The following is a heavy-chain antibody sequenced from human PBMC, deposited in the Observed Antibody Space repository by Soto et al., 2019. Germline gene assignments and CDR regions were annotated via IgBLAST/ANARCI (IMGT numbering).Heavy chain of an antibody. Sequence: EVQLVESGGGLVKDGGSLRLSCAVSGITFRNAWMAWVRQAPGQGLEWVGRIQKKAAGGAIEYAASLKGRLSISRDDAKSTLYLQMDSLKSEDSAVYYCAIMGLGAFQYWGQGTLLTVSS. CDR1: GITFRNAW. CDR2: IQKKAAGGAI. V-gene: IGHV3-15*01. CDR3: AIMGLGAFQY. J-gene: IGHJ4*02. D-gene: IGHD3-16*01.